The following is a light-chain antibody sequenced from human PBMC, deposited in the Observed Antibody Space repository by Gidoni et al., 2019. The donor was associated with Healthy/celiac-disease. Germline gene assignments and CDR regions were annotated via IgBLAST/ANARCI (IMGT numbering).Light chain of an antibody. CDR2: GAS. CDR3: QQYNNWLT. CDR1: QSVSSN. V-gene: IGKV3-15*01. Sequence: EIVMTQSPATLSVSPGERATLSCRASQSVSSNLAWYQHKPGQAPRLLIYGASTRATGIPARFSGSGSGTEFTLTISSLQSEDFAVYYCQQYNNWLTFXGXTKVEIK. J-gene: IGKJ4*01.